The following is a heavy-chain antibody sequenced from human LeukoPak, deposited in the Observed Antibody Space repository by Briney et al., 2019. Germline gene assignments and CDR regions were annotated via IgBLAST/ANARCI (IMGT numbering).Heavy chain of an antibody. V-gene: IGHV4-39*01. D-gene: IGHD3-3*01. CDR2: IYYSGST. CDR3: ARAPKLVLRFLEWLPSHFDY. CDR1: GGSISSSSYY. Sequence: SETLSLTCTVSGGSISSSSYYWGWIRQPPGKGLEWIGSIYYSGSTYYNPSLKSRVTISVDTSKNQFSLKLRSVTAADTAVYYCARAPKLVLRFLEWLPSHFDYWGQGTLVTVSS. J-gene: IGHJ4*02.